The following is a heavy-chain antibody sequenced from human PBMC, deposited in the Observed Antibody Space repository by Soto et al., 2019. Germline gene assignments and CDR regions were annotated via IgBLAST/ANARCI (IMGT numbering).Heavy chain of an antibody. CDR1: RFTFSNSA. CDR2: ISYDGSNK. CDR3: ASQGCSTTSCYYPLDY. J-gene: IGHJ4*02. Sequence: GGSLRLSCAASRFTFSNSAMHWVRQAPGKGPEWVAVISYDGSNKYHADSVKGRFTISRDNSKNTLYLQMNSLRAEDTAVYYCASQGCSTTSCYYPLDYWGQGTLVTVSS. D-gene: IGHD2-2*01. V-gene: IGHV3-30-3*01.